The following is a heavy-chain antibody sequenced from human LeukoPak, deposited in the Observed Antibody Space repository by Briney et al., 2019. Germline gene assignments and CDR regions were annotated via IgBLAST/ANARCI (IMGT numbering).Heavy chain of an antibody. D-gene: IGHD6-13*01. CDR3: ARGYSTWHDY. Sequence: GGSLRLSCAASGFTFSSYWMHWVRQAPGKGLEWVSRINTDVISTTMKGRFTISRDNAKNTLYLQISSLRAEDTAVYYCARGYSTWHDYWGQGTLVTVSS. CDR1: GFTFSSYW. V-gene: IGHV3-74*01. CDR2: INTDVIST. J-gene: IGHJ4*02.